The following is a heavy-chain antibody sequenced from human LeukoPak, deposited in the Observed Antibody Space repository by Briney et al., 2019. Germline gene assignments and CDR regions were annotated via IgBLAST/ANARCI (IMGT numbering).Heavy chain of an antibody. CDR2: INPNSGGT. Sequence: ASVKVSCKASGYTFTGYYMHWVRQAPGQGLEWMGWINPNSGGTNYAQKLQGRVTMTRDTSISTAYMELSRLRSDDTPVYYCARDLGHSGSLDYWGQGTLVTVSS. CDR1: GYTFTGYY. V-gene: IGHV1-2*02. J-gene: IGHJ4*02. D-gene: IGHD1-26*01. CDR3: ARDLGHSGSLDY.